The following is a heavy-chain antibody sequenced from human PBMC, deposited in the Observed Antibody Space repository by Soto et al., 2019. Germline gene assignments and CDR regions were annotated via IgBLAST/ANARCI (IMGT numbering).Heavy chain of an antibody. CDR2: IYYSGST. CDR3: ARSRGSYNY. Sequence: SETLSLTCTVSGGSISSYYWSWIRQPPGKGLEWIGYIYYSGSTNYNPSLKSRVTISVDTSKNQFSLKLSSVTAAGTAVYYCARSRGSYNYWGQGTLVTVSS. J-gene: IGHJ4*02. V-gene: IGHV4-59*01. CDR1: GGSISSYY. D-gene: IGHD1-26*01.